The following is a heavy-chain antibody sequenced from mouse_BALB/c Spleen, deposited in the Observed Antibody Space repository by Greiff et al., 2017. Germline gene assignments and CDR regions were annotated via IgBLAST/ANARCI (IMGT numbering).Heavy chain of an antibody. Sequence: EVKLVESGGGLVKPGGSLKLSCAASGFTFSSYAMSWVRQTPEKRLEWVASISSGGSTYYPDSVKGRFTISRDNARNILYLQMSSLRSEDTAMYYCATYYGNYYGYYFDYWGQGTTLTVSS. J-gene: IGHJ2*01. V-gene: IGHV5-6-5*01. CDR2: ISSGGST. CDR1: GFTFSSYA. D-gene: IGHD2-10*01. CDR3: ATYYGNYYGYYFDY.